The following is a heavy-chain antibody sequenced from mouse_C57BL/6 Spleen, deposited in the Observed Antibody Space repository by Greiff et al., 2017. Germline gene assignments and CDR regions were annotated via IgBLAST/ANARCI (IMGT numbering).Heavy chain of an antibody. V-gene: IGHV1-54*01. CDR1: GYAFTNYL. CDR3: ARREDY. Sequence: VQLQQSGAELVRPGTSVKVSCKASGYAFTNYLIEWVKQRPGQGLEWIGVINPGSGGTNYNEKFKGKATLTADQSSSTAYMQLSSLTSEDSAVYFCARREDYWGQGTTLTVSS. J-gene: IGHJ2*01. CDR2: INPGSGGT.